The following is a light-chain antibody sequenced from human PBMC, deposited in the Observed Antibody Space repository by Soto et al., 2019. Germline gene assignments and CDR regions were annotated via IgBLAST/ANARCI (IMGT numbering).Light chain of an antibody. Sequence: QSALTQPPSASGSPGQSVTISCTGTSSDVGGYTYVSWYQQHPGKAPKLMIYEVSKRPSGVPDRFSGSKSGNTASLTVSGLQAEDEADYYCSSYAGSTIGVFGGGTKLTVL. V-gene: IGLV2-8*01. J-gene: IGLJ2*01. CDR1: SSDVGGYTY. CDR2: EVS. CDR3: SSYAGSTIGV.